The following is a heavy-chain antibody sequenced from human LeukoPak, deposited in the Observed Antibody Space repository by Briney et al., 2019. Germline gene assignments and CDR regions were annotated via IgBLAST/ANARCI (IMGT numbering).Heavy chain of an antibody. D-gene: IGHD3-3*01. J-gene: IGHJ4*02. CDR3: QRITIFGVVMDFDY. CDR1: GYAFNYYG. CDR2: ISADNGNT. Sequence: APVTVSCKASGYAFNYYGINWVRQAPGQGLEWMGWISADNGNTHYAQKFQGRVTMTTDTSTSTAHMEVRSLRSDDTAVYYCQRITIFGVVMDFDYWGQGTLVTVSS. V-gene: IGHV1-18*01.